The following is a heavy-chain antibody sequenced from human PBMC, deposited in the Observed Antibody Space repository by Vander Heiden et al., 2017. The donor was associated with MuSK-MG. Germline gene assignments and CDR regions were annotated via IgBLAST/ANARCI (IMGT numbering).Heavy chain of an antibody. Sequence: QVQLLESGAGLVKPKENLSLTCTVSGGSISSYYWSWIRQPPGKGLEWIGYIYYSGSTNYNPSLKSRVTISVDTSKNQFSLKLSSVTAADTAVYYCARQIYGGNAGWFDPWGQGTLVTVSS. J-gene: IGHJ5*02. CDR1: GGSISSYY. CDR3: ARQIYGGNAGWFDP. V-gene: IGHV4-59*08. CDR2: IYYSGST. D-gene: IGHD4-17*01.